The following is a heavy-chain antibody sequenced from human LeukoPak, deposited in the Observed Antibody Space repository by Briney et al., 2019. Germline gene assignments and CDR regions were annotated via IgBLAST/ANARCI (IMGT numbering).Heavy chain of an antibody. CDR1: GGSISSYY. Sequence: SETLSLTCTVSGGSISSYYWSWIRQPPGKGLEWIGYMYFSGSTNYNPSLKSRVTISVDTSKNQFSLKLSSVTAADTAVYHCARDRGYRGYDSWGRGTLVTVSS. CDR3: ARDRGYRGYDS. CDR2: MYFSGST. V-gene: IGHV4-59*01. J-gene: IGHJ5*01. D-gene: IGHD5-12*01.